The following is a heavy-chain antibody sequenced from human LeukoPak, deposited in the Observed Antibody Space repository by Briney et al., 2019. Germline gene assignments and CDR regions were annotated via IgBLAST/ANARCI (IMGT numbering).Heavy chain of an antibody. Sequence: ASVKVSCKASGYTFTGYYMHWVRPAPGQGLEWMGWINPNSGGTNYAQKFQGRVTMTRDTSISTAYMELSRLRSDDTAVYYCAREAAAAYNYFDYWGQRTLVTVSS. V-gene: IGHV1-2*02. CDR1: GYTFTGYY. D-gene: IGHD6-13*01. J-gene: IGHJ4*02. CDR3: AREAAAAYNYFDY. CDR2: INPNSGGT.